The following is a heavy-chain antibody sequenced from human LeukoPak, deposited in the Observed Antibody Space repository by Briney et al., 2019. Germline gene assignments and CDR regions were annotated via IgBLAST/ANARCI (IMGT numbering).Heavy chain of an antibody. CDR3: AKDRPFGDFCRRDPDF. D-gene: IGHD4-17*01. V-gene: IGHV3-23*01. CDR2: ITGHGGTT. Sequence: PGGSLRLSCAASRFTFSSYAMSWVRQAPGKGLEWVSSITGHGGTTYYADSVRGRFTVSRDNSNNTLYLQMNSLRAEDTAVYYCAKDRPFGDFCRRDPDFWGQGTLVTVSS. J-gene: IGHJ4*02. CDR1: RFTFSSYA.